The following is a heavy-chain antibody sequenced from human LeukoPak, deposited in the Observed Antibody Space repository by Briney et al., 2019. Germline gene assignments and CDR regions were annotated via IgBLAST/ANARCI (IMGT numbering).Heavy chain of an antibody. CDR2: IIPILGIA. V-gene: IGHV1-69*04. CDR1: GGTFSSYA. D-gene: IGHD6-19*01. CDR3: ARGLPYSSGWYIDY. Sequence: ASVKVSCKASGGTFSSYAISWVRQAPGQGLEWMGRIIPILGIANYAQKFQGRVTITADKSTSTAYMELSSLRSEDTAVYYCARGLPYSSGWYIDYWGQGTLVTVSS. J-gene: IGHJ4*02.